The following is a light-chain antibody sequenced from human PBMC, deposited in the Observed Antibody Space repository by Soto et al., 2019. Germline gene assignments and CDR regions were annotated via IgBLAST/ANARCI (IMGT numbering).Light chain of an antibody. CDR1: SSDVGGYNY. Sequence: QSVLTQPASVSGSPGQSITISCTGTSSDVGGYNYVSWYQQHPRKAPKLMIYEVSNRPSGVSNRFSGSKSGNTASLTISGLQVEDEAGYYCSSYTSISTPSVVFGGGTKLTVL. CDR2: EVS. J-gene: IGLJ2*01. CDR3: SSYTSISTPSVV. V-gene: IGLV2-14*01.